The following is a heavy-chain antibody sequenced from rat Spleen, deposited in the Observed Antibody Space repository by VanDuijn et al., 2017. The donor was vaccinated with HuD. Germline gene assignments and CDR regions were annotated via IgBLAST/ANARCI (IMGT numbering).Heavy chain of an antibody. D-gene: IGHD1-12*02. CDR3: AGSDGVHYYLPFAD. CDR1: GFTFSDYA. CDR2: ISTGGGNT. V-gene: IGHV5-19*01. Sequence: EVQLVESGGGLVQPGRSLKLSCAASGFTFSDYAMNWIRQAPTKGLEWVASISTGGGNTYYRDSVKGRFTISRDNAQNTLYLQMDSLRSEDTATYYCAGSDGVHYYLPFADWGQGTLVTVSS. J-gene: IGHJ3*01.